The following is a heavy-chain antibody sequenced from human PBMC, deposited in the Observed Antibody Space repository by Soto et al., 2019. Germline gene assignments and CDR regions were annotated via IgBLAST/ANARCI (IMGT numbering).Heavy chain of an antibody. D-gene: IGHD2-15*01. V-gene: IGHV3-23*01. Sequence: PGGSLGLSCAASGFTFSTYAMSWVRQAPGKGLEWVSAISASGETTYYAASVKGRSTISRDNFESTVYLEINSLRAEDTAVYYCARAYSDAFDIWGQGTIVPVSS. CDR2: ISASGETT. J-gene: IGHJ3*02. CDR1: GFTFSTYA. CDR3: ARAYSDAFDI.